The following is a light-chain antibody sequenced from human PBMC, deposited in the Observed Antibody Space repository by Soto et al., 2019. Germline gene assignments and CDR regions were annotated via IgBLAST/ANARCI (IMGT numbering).Light chain of an antibody. Sequence: QSVLTQPPSASGTPGQRVIISCSGSSSNIGRDYVYWFQQLPGTAPKLLIYTNNQRPSGVPDRFSGSKSGTSASLAISGLRSEDDADYCCAAWDDSLSTWVFGGGTKLTVL. CDR1: SSNIGRDY. CDR2: TNN. J-gene: IGLJ3*02. CDR3: AAWDDSLSTWV. V-gene: IGLV1-47*02.